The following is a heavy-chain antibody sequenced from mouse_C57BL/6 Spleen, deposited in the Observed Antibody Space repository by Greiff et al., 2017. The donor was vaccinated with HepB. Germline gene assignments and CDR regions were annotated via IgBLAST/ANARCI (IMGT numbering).Heavy chain of an antibody. CDR2: IYPGDGDT. J-gene: IGHJ4*01. Sequence: VQLKESGAELVKPGASVKISCKASGYAFSSYWMNWVKQRPGKGLEWIGQIYPGDGDTNYNGKFKGKATLTADKSSSTAYMQLSSLTSEDSAVYFCARNYYGSSYNYAMDYWGQGTSVTVSS. CDR3: ARNYYGSSYNYAMDY. D-gene: IGHD1-1*01. V-gene: IGHV1-80*01. CDR1: GYAFSSYW.